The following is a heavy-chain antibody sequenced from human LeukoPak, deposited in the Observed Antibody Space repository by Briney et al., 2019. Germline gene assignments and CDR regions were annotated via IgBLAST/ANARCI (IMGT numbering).Heavy chain of an antibody. Sequence: ASVKVSCKASGYTFTSYGISWVRQAPGQGLEWMGWISAYNGNTNYAQKLQGRVTMTTDTSTSTAYMELRRLRSDDTAVYYCAGGGGGGGVGGGTGTRGWFGPGGQGTLVTVSS. D-gene: IGHD2-21*01. V-gene: IGHV1-18*01. CDR3: AGGGGGGGVGGGTGTRGWFGP. J-gene: IGHJ5*02. CDR2: ISAYNGNT. CDR1: GYTFTSYG.